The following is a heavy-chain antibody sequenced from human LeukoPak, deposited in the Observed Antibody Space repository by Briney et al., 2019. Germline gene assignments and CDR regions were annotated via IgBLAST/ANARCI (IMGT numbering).Heavy chain of an antibody. D-gene: IGHD3-10*01. CDR1: GFTVSSNY. Sequence: GGSLRLSCAASGFTVSSNYMSWVRQAPGKGLEWVSVIYSGGSTYYADSVKGRFTISRDNSKNTLYLQMNSLRAEDTAVYYCARSGSYYTNWFDPWGQGTLVTVSS. CDR2: IYSGGST. CDR3: ARSGSYYTNWFDP. V-gene: IGHV3-53*05. J-gene: IGHJ5*02.